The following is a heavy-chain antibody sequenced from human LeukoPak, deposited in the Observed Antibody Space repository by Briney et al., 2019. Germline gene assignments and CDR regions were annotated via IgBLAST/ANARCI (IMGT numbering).Heavy chain of an antibody. CDR1: GGSISSYY. CDR2: IYTSGST. D-gene: IGHD3-22*01. Sequence: SETLSLTCTVSGGSISSYYWSWIRQPAGKGLEWIGGIYTSGSTNYNPSLKSRVTMSVDTSKNQFSLKLSSVTAADTAVYYCARENDSSGYYLDYFDYWGQGTLVTVSS. V-gene: IGHV4-4*07. CDR3: ARENDSSGYYLDYFDY. J-gene: IGHJ4*02.